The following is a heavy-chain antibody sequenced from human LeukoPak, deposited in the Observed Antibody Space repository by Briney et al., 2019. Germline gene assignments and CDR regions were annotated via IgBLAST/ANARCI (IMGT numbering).Heavy chain of an antibody. CDR3: ARVTVGYFDY. Sequence: PSETLSLTCTVSGGSISSSSYYWGWIRQPPGKGLEWIGSIYYSGSTYYNPSLKSRVTISVDTSKNQFSLKLRSVTAADTAVYYCARVTVGYFDYWGQGTLVTVSS. D-gene: IGHD4-17*01. CDR1: GGSISSSSYY. V-gene: IGHV4-39*07. J-gene: IGHJ4*02. CDR2: IYYSGST.